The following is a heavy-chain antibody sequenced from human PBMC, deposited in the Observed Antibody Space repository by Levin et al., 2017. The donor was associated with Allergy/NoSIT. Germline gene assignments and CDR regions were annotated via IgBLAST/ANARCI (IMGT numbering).Heavy chain of an antibody. J-gene: IGHJ2*01. Sequence: PGGSLRLSCAASGFTLSKHNMNWVRQAPGKGLEWVASINRDNTYIYYADSLKGRVTISRDNAKNSVYLQLSSLRAADTALYFCVREPDCTGGACNSAIHWYFDLWGRGTLVSVS. CDR3: VREPDCTGGACNSAIHWYFDL. CDR1: GFTLSKHN. CDR2: INRDNTYI. D-gene: IGHD2-8*02. V-gene: IGHV3-21*01.